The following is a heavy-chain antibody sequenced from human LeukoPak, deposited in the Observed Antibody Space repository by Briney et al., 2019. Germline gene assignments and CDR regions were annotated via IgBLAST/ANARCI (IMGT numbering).Heavy chain of an antibody. J-gene: IGHJ4*02. D-gene: IGHD6-19*01. CDR2: IYFSGST. Sequence: SESLSLAWTVSGGSIISYYWGWIRPPPGEGRGWVVYIYFSGSTTSHPSIKSRVSISVDTSNNPFSLKLRSVTPADTAVYCCARAVAGFLRLEDWGQVTIVT. CDR1: GGSIISYY. CDR3: ARAVAGFLRLED. V-gene: IGHV4-59*01.